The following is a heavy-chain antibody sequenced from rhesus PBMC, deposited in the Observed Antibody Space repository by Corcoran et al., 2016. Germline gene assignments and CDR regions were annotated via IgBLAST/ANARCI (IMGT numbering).Heavy chain of an antibody. D-gene: IGHD3-28*01. Sequence: QVQLQESGPGLVKPSETLSLTCAVSGGSISDDYYWNWIRQPPGKGLEWIGYISGSWGGTNYNPSLKNRVTISIDTSKNQFSLKLSSVTAADTAVYYCEGDSGYYATFDYWGQGVLVTVSS. V-gene: IGHV4-106*01. CDR2: ISGSWGGT. CDR3: EGDSGYYATFDY. J-gene: IGHJ4*01. CDR1: GGSISDDYY.